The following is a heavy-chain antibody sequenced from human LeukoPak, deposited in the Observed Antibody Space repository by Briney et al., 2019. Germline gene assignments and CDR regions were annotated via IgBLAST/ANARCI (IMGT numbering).Heavy chain of an antibody. CDR2: ISVSGNT. J-gene: IGHJ6*04. V-gene: IGHV3-23*01. D-gene: IGHD3-10*02. Sequence: GGSPRLSCAASGFTLSSYAMSWVRQAPGKGLEWVSAISVSGNTYHADSVKGRFTVSRDNSRNTLYLQMNSLRAEDTAVYYCAELGITMIGGVWGKGTTVTISS. CDR3: AELGITMIGGV. CDR1: GFTLSSYA.